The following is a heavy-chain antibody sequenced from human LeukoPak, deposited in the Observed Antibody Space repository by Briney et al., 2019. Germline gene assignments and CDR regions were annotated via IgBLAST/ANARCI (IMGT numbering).Heavy chain of an antibody. Sequence: GGSLRLSCAASGFTFSSYSMNWVRQAPGKGLEWVSSISSSSSYIYYADSAKGRFTISRDNAKNSLYLQMNSLRAEDTAVYYCARETREQPVHYYYGMDVWGQGTTVTVSS. V-gene: IGHV3-21*01. J-gene: IGHJ6*02. CDR3: ARETREQPVHYYYGMDV. D-gene: IGHD6-13*01. CDR2: ISSSSSYI. CDR1: GFTFSSYS.